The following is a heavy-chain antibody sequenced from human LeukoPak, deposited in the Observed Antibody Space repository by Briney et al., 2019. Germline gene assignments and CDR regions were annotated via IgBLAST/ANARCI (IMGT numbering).Heavy chain of an antibody. CDR3: AREPNCSGGSCYLDY. CDR2: IYYSGST. J-gene: IGHJ4*02. Sequence: PSETLSLTCTVSGGSISSYYWSWIRQPPGKGLEWIGYIYYSGSTNYNPSLKSRVTISVDTSKNQFSLKLSSVTAADTAVYYCAREPNCSGGSCYLDYWGQGTLVTVSS. D-gene: IGHD2-15*01. V-gene: IGHV4-59*12. CDR1: GGSISSYY.